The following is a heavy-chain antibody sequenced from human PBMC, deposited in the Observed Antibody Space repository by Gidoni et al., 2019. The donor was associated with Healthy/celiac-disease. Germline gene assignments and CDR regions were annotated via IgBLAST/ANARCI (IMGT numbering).Heavy chain of an antibody. Sequence: EVQLVESGGGLVQPGGSLRLCCAASGFTFSSYWMSWVRQAPGKGLEWVANIKQDGSEKYYVDSVKGRFTISRDNAKNSLYLQMNSLRAEDTAVYYCARDPKGYPLDYWGQGTLVTVSS. D-gene: IGHD5-18*01. CDR3: ARDPKGYPLDY. V-gene: IGHV3-7*01. CDR2: IKQDGSEK. J-gene: IGHJ4*02. CDR1: GFTFSSYW.